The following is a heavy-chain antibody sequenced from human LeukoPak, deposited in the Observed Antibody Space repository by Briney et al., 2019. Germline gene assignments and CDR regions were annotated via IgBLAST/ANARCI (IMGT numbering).Heavy chain of an antibody. CDR2: IYHSGSA. CDR3: ARLPKQYSSSWYYMDV. J-gene: IGHJ6*03. V-gene: IGHV4-38-2*01. Sequence: PSETLSLTCAVSGYYISSGYYWGWIRQPPGKGLEWIGRIYHSGSAYYNPSLKSRVTISVDTSKNQFSLKLSSVTAADTAVYYCARLPKQYSSSWYYMDVWGKGTTVTVSS. D-gene: IGHD6-13*01. CDR1: GYYISSGYY.